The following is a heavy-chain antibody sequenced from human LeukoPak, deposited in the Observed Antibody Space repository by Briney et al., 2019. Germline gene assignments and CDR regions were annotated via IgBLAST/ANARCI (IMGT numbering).Heavy chain of an antibody. CDR3: ARYTGPGVVVIT. V-gene: IGHV4-59*12. CDR2: IYYSGST. CDR1: GDSISRYY. Sequence: PSETLSLTCTVSGDSISRYYWSWIRQPPGKGLEWIGYIYYSGSTNYNPSLKSRVTISVDTSKNQFSPKLSSVTAADTAVYYCARYTGPGVVVITWGQGTLVTVSS. J-gene: IGHJ5*02. D-gene: IGHD2-21*01.